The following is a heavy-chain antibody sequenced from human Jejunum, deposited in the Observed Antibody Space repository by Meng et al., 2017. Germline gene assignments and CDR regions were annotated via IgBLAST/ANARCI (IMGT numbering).Heavy chain of an antibody. CDR2: ISGSSIRT. V-gene: IGHV3-23*01. Sequence: GESLTLSCAASGFTFSDYAMSWVRQAPGKGLEWVSAISGSSIRTYYTESVKGRFTISRDNSKNTLYLQMKNLRAEDTAVYYCLYYFPSGSGDNWGQGTLVTVSS. CDR1: GFTFSDYA. J-gene: IGHJ4*02. D-gene: IGHD3-10*01. CDR3: LYYFPSGSGDN.